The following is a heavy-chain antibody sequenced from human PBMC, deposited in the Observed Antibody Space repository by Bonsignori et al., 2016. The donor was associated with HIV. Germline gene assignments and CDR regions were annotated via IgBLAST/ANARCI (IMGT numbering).Heavy chain of an antibody. CDR1: GFTFSIYT. D-gene: IGHD6-13*01. CDR2: ISTNGGST. J-gene: IGHJ4*02. Sequence: GGSLRLSCAASGFTFSIYTMHWVRQAPGKGLEYVSGISTNGGSTYYADSVKGRFTISRDNSKNTLYLQMGSLRPEDMAVYYCARGWGGTAAAGHPFDYWGQGTLVTVSS. CDR3: ARGWGGTAAAGHPFDY. V-gene: IGHV3-64*02.